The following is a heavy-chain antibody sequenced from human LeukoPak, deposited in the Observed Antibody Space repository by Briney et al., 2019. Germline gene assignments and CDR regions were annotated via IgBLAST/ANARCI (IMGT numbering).Heavy chain of an antibody. CDR1: GFTFSSFA. CDR2: ISGSGGST. Sequence: GGSLRLSCAASGFTFSSFAMNWVRQAPGKGLEWVSGISGSGGSTYYADSVKGRFTISRDNSKNTLYVQMNSLRAEDTAVYYCAKDRALQKSGWFDPWGQGTLVTVSS. V-gene: IGHV3-23*01. J-gene: IGHJ5*02. CDR3: AKDRALQKSGWFDP. D-gene: IGHD3-10*01.